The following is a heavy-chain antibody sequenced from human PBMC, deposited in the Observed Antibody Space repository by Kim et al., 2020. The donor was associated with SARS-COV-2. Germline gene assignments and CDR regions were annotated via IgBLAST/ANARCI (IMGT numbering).Heavy chain of an antibody. CDR2: ISYDGSNK. J-gene: IGHJ4*02. CDR1: GFTFSSYA. CDR3: ANGRAYSGYEPIDY. V-gene: IGHV3-30-3*01. Sequence: GGSLRLSCAASGFTFSSYAMHWVRQAPGKGLEWVAVISYDGSNKYYADSVKGRFTISRDNSKNTLYLQMNSLRAEDTAVYYCANGRAYSGYEPIDYWGQGTLVTVSS. D-gene: IGHD5-12*01.